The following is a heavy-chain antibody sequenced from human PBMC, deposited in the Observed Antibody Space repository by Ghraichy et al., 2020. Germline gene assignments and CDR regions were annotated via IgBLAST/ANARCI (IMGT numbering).Heavy chain of an antibody. CDR1: GFMFSSHW. D-gene: IGHD2-2*01. CDR2: INQDGSEK. CDR3: VREGPVVGSAGFCRRVSCYGYFVN. J-gene: IGHJ4*02. V-gene: IGHV3-7*03. Sequence: GGSLRVSCAASGFMFSSHWMSWVRQAPGKGLEWVANINQDGSEKYYADSMRGRFTISRDNAKTSLYLQMNSLRAEDTAVYYCVREGPVVGSAGFCRRVSCYGYFVNCCQGSLVTVSS.